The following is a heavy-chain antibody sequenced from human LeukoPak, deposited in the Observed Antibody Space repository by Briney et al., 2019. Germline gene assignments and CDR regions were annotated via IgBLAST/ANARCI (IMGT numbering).Heavy chain of an antibody. CDR3: ARVRGSGSYYVDY. J-gene: IGHJ4*02. Sequence: SETLSLTCTVSGGSISSSTYYWGWIRQPPGKGLEWIGTISYSGSTYYKPSLKSRVTISVDTSKNQFSLKLSSVTAADTAVFYCARVRGSGSYYVDYWGQGTLVTVSS. D-gene: IGHD1-26*01. V-gene: IGHV4-39*07. CDR1: GGSISSSTYY. CDR2: ISYSGST.